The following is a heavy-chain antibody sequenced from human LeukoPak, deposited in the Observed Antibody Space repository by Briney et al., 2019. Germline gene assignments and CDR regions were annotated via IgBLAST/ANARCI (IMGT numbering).Heavy chain of an antibody. CDR3: ARDRNSGSSLDI. Sequence: ASVKVSSTPSGYTFTGYYIHWVRQAPGQGLEWMGWIYPYSGDTNYAQNFQGRVTMTRDTSISTAYMELSSLKSDDTAVYYCARDRNSGSSLDIWGQGTMLTVSS. V-gene: IGHV1-2*02. J-gene: IGHJ3*02. D-gene: IGHD6-6*01. CDR1: GYTFTGYY. CDR2: IYPYSGDT.